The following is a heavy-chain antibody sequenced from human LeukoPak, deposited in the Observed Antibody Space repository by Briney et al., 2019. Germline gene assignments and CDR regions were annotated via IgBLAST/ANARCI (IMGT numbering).Heavy chain of an antibody. J-gene: IGHJ4*02. CDR3: ARGRRWELFSEFDY. D-gene: IGHD1-26*01. CDR1: GFTFDDYG. CDR2: INWNGGST. V-gene: IGHV3-20*04. Sequence: PGGSLRLSCAASGFTFDDYGMSWVRQAPGKGLEWVSGINWNGGSTGYADSVKGRFTISRDNAKNSLYLQMNSLRAEDTALYYCARGRRWELFSEFDYGGQGTLVTVSS.